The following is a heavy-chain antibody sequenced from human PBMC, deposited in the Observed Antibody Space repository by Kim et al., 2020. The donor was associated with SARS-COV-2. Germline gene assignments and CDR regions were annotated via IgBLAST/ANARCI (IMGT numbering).Heavy chain of an antibody. J-gene: IGHJ5*02. CDR1: GYTLTELS. CDR2: FDPEDGET. D-gene: IGHD6-13*01. Sequence: ASVKVSCKVSGYTLTELSMHWVRQAPGKGLEWMGGFDPEDGETIYAQKFQGRVTMTEDTSTDTAYMELSSLRSEDTAVYYCATALYSSSWYLWFDPWGQGARVTGSS. CDR3: ATALYSSSWYLWFDP. V-gene: IGHV1-24*01.